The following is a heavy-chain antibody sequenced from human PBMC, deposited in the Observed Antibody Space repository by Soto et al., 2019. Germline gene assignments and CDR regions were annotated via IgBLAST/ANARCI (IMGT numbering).Heavy chain of an antibody. Sequence: QVQLVESGGGVVQPGRSLRLSCAASGFTFSSYGMHWVRQAPGKGLEWVAVISYDGSNKYYADSVKGRFTISRDNSKNTLYLQMNSLRAEDTAVYYCAKDLEGPLDYWGQGTLVTVSS. CDR3: AKDLEGPLDY. CDR2: ISYDGSNK. CDR1: GFTFSSYG. D-gene: IGHD1-1*01. J-gene: IGHJ4*02. V-gene: IGHV3-30*18.